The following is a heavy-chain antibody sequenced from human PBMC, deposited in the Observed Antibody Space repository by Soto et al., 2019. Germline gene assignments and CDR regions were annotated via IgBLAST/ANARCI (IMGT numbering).Heavy chain of an antibody. Sequence: QVQLVESGGGVVQPGRSLRLSCADSGFTFSNYGIHWVRQAPGKGLEWVAVISSDGNNKYYADSVQGRFTISRDNSKHTLYLQMNSLIAEDTAVYYCARSVVPATNWCDPWGQGPLVTVSS. CDR2: ISSDGNNK. D-gene: IGHD2-2*01. V-gene: IGHV3-30*03. J-gene: IGHJ5*02. CDR3: ARSVVPATNWCDP. CDR1: GFTFSNYG.